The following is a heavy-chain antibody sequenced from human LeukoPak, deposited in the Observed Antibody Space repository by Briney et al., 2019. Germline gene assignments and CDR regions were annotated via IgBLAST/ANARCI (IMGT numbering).Heavy chain of an antibody. J-gene: IGHJ3*02. V-gene: IGHV1-2*02. D-gene: IGHD4-23*01. CDR2: INPSSGGA. CDR1: GYTFTAYY. CDR3: ARGPPSTVLTPDDAFDI. Sequence: GASVKVSCKPSGYTFTAYYIHWVRQAPGQGLEWGAWINPSSGGANYAQKFQGRVTMTRDTSITTAYLEPSSLRSDDTAVYYCARGPPSTVLTPDDAFDIWGHGTVVTVSS.